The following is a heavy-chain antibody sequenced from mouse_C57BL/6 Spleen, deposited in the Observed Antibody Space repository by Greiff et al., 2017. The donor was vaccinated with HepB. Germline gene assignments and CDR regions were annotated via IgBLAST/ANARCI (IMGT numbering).Heavy chain of an antibody. CDR2: IYPRSGNT. V-gene: IGHV1-81*01. CDR1: GYTFTSYG. CDR3: ARKSGVITTVGATRYFDY. D-gene: IGHD1-1*01. Sequence: QVQLQQSGAELARPGASVKLSCKASGYTFTSYGISWVKQRTGQGLEWIGEIYPRSGNTYYNEKFKGKATLTADKSSSTAYMELRILTSEDSAVYFCARKSGVITTVGATRYFDYWGQGTTLTVSS. J-gene: IGHJ2*01.